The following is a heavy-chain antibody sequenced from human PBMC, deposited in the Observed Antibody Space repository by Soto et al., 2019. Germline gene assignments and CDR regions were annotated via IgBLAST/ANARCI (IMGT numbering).Heavy chain of an antibody. CDR2: INHTGGT. CDR3: ATRITVFGLLIPPFDP. CDR1: GGSVNGYY. J-gene: IGHJ5*02. V-gene: IGHV4-34*01. D-gene: IGHD3-3*01. Sequence: SETLSLTCAVYGGSVNGYYWNWIRQPPGKGLEWIGEINHTGGTHYNPSLKSRVTMSVDTSKNQFSLRLSSVTAAETAIYYCATRITVFGLLIPPFDPWGQGTQVTVSS.